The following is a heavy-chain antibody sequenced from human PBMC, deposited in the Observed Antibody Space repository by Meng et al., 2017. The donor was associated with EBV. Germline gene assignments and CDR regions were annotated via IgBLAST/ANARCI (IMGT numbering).Heavy chain of an antibody. V-gene: IGHV1-2*06. CDR3: ARVGIAVAGTGDY. D-gene: IGHD6-19*01. J-gene: IGHJ4*02. Sequence: VQLVQSGAEVEKPGASVKVSCKASGYTFTGYYMHWVRQAPGQGLEWMGRINPNSGGTNYAQKFQGRVTMTRDTSISTAYMELSRLRSDDTAVYYCARVGIAVAGTGDYWGQGTLVTVSS. CDR1: GYTFTGYY. CDR2: INPNSGGT.